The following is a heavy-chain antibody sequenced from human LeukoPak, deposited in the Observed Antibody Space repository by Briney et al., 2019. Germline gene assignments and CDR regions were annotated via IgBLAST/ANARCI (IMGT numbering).Heavy chain of an antibody. D-gene: IGHD1-7*01. Sequence: QSGGSLRLSCAASGFTFSSYGMHWVRQAPGKGLEWVAFIRYDGSNKYYADSVKGRFTISRENAKNSLYLQMNSLRAGDTAVYYCARAHNWKYGSFDFWGQGTLVTVSS. V-gene: IGHV3-30*02. J-gene: IGHJ4*02. CDR3: ARAHNWKYGSFDF. CDR1: GFTFSSYG. CDR2: IRYDGSNK.